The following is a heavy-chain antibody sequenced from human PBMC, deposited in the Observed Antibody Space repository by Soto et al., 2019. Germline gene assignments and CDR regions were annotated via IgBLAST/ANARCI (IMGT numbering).Heavy chain of an antibody. D-gene: IGHD1-1*01. CDR1: GYAFTTYG. CDR2: ISAHNGNT. CDR3: ARGRYGDY. J-gene: IGHJ4*02. V-gene: IGHV1-18*01. Sequence: QVHLVQSGAEVKKPGASVKVSCKGSGYAFTTYGITWVRQAPGQGLEWMGWISAHNGNTNYAQKLQGRVTVTRDTSTSTAYMELRSLRSDYTPVYNCARGRYGDYSGQGALVTVSS.